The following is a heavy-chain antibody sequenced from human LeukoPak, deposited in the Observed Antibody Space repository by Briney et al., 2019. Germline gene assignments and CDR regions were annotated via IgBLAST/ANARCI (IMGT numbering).Heavy chain of an antibody. CDR3: ATVPQVRGVIADYGMDV. J-gene: IGHJ6*04. D-gene: IGHD3-10*01. CDR1: VGSISSYY. Sequence: SETLSLTCTFSVGSISSYYWSWVRQPPAKGLEGVGYIYYSGSTNYNPSLKSRVTISVDTSKNQFSLKLRSVTAADTAVYYCATVPQVRGVIADYGMDVWGKGTTVTVSS. CDR2: IYYSGST. V-gene: IGHV4-59*12.